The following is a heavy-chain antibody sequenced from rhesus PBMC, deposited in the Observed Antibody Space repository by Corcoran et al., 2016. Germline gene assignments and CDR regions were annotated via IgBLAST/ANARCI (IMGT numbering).Heavy chain of an antibody. CDR3: SREAGTIFDY. CDR2: IYGGGGGT. V-gene: IGHV4-106*01. J-gene: IGHJ4*01. D-gene: IGHD1-20*01. CDR1: GGSISDDYY. Sequence: QVQLQESGPGLVKPSETLSLPCAVPGGSISDDYYWSWIRPPLGKGLEWIGYIYGGGGGTNYNPSLKNRVTISMDTSKNQFSLKLNSVTAADTAIYSCSREAGTIFDYWGQGVLVTVSS.